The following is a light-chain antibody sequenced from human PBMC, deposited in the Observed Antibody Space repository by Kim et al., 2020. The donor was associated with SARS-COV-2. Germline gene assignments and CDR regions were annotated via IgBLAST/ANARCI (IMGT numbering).Light chain of an antibody. V-gene: IGKV1-13*02. Sequence: AIQLTQSPSSLSASVGDRVTITCRASQGISSALAWYQQKPGKAPKLLIYDASSLESGVPSRFSGSGYGTDFPLTISSLQPEDFATYYCQQFNSYPTFGGGTKVDIK. CDR1: QGISSA. CDR3: QQFNSYPT. CDR2: DAS. J-gene: IGKJ4*01.